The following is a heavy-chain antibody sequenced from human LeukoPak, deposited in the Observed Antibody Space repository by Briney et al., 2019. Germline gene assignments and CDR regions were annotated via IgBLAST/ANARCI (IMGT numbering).Heavy chain of an antibody. Sequence: GGSLRLSCAASGFTFSSYAMNWVRQAPGKGLERVAFIRYEGSNKYYADSVKGRFTISRDNSKNTLYLQMNSLRAEDTAVYYCASRGVRGAVDFDYWGQGTLVTVSS. V-gene: IGHV3-30*02. CDR1: GFTFSSYA. CDR3: ASRGVRGAVDFDY. J-gene: IGHJ4*02. CDR2: IRYEGSNK. D-gene: IGHD3-10*01.